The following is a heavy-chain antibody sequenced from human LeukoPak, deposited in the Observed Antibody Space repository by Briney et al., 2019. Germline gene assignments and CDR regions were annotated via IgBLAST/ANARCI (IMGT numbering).Heavy chain of an antibody. V-gene: IGHV3-48*04. Sequence: GGSLRLSCAASGFTFSSYGMHWVRQAPGKGLEWVSYISSSDSTIYYADSVKGRFTISRDNAKKSLYLEMNSLRAEDTAVYYCARVVDTAMVLYGAFDIWGQGTMVTVSS. J-gene: IGHJ3*02. CDR1: GFTFSSYG. D-gene: IGHD5-18*01. CDR2: ISSSDSTI. CDR3: ARVVDTAMVLYGAFDI.